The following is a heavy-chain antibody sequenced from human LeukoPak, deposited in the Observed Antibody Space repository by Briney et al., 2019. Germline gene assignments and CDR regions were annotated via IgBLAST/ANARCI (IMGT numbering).Heavy chain of an antibody. Sequence: PSETLSLTCTVSGYSISSGYYWGWIRQPPGKGLEWIGSIYHSGSTYYNPSLKSRVTISVDTSKNQFSLKLSSVTAADTAVYYCARGIAVAGTCDFWGQGTLVTVSS. V-gene: IGHV4-38-2*02. CDR2: IYHSGST. D-gene: IGHD6-19*01. CDR1: GYSISSGYY. CDR3: ARGIAVAGTCDF. J-gene: IGHJ4*02.